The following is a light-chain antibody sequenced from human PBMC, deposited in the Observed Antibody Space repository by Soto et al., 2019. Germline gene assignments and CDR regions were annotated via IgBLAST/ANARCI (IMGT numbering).Light chain of an antibody. CDR2: DSS. V-gene: IGKV3-11*01. CDR3: QQRSNSELT. J-gene: IGKJ3*01. CDR1: QSVSRF. Sequence: EVVLTQSPPTLSLSPGERATLSCRASQSVSRFLAWYQQKPGQAPRLLIYDSSNRATGIPARFSGSGSGTDFTLTISSLEPEDFAVYYCQQRSNSELTFGPGTKVDIK.